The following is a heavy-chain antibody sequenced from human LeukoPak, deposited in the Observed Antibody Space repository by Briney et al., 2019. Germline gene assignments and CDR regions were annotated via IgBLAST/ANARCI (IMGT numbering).Heavy chain of an antibody. V-gene: IGHV3-7*01. Sequence: GGSLRLSCAASGFTFSTYWMSWVRQAPGKGLEWVANIKQDVSEKYYVDSVKGRFTISRDNAKNSLYLQMNSLRAEDTAVYYCARVRVRGVLNWFDPWGQGTLVTVSS. CDR3: ARVRVRGVLNWFDP. CDR2: IKQDVSEK. CDR1: GFTFSTYW. D-gene: IGHD3-10*01. J-gene: IGHJ5*02.